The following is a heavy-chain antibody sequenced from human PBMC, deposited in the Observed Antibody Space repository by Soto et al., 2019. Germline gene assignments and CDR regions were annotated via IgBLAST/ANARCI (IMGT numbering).Heavy chain of an antibody. Sequence: GGSLRLSCAGSGFTFSNYAMSWVRQAPGKGLEWVSAIGGSGVSTYYAESVKGRFIIYRDNSKNTLYLQMNNLRAEDTAVYFCAKDRRLLILYHFDSWGQGTLVTVSS. CDR2: IGGSGVST. V-gene: IGHV3-23*01. CDR1: GFTFSNYA. CDR3: AKDRRLLILYHFDS. J-gene: IGHJ4*02. D-gene: IGHD1-1*01.